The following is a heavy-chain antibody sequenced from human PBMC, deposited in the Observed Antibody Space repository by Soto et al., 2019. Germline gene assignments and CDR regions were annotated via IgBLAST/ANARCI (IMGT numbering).Heavy chain of an antibody. CDR2: IFPADSDT. CDR3: ARQGYSYGYDF. Sequence: GGYLQISCQGSGNRFNTFWIAWVRQMPGKGLEWMGIIFPADSDTRYSPSFQGQVTISSDKSISNAYLQWSSLKASDTAIYYCARQGYSYGYDFWGQGTQVTVSS. V-gene: IGHV5-51*01. J-gene: IGHJ4*02. CDR1: GNRFNTFW. D-gene: IGHD5-18*01.